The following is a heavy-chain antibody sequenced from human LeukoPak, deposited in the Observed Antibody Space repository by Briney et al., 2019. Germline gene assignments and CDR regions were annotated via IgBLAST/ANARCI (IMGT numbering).Heavy chain of an antibody. CDR2: IRDNGSTR. Sequence: GGSLRLSCAASGFSFSRYGLHWVRQAPGKGLEWMAFIRDNGSTRYYADSVKGRFTVSRDNSKNTLYLQMDSLRTEDTAVYYCASGSTSLEYFDYWGQGTLVTVSS. J-gene: IGHJ4*02. CDR1: GFSFSRYG. V-gene: IGHV3-30*02. D-gene: IGHD2-2*01. CDR3: ASGSTSLEYFDY.